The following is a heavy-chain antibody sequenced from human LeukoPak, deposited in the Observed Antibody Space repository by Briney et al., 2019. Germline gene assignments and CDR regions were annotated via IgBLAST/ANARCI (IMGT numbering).Heavy chain of an antibody. Sequence: GGSLRLSCAASGFTFSSYWMSWVRQAPGKGLEWVANIKQDGSEKYYVDSVKGRFTISRDNAKNSLYLQMNSLRAEDTAVYYCAKEEVYSGYDLPPYYFDYWGQGTLVTVSS. CDR1: GFTFSSYW. V-gene: IGHV3-7*01. CDR2: IKQDGSEK. J-gene: IGHJ4*02. D-gene: IGHD5-12*01. CDR3: AKEEVYSGYDLPPYYFDY.